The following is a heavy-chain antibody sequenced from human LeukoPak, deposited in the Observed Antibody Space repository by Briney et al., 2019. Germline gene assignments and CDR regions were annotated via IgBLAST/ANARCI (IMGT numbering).Heavy chain of an antibody. J-gene: IGHJ4*02. D-gene: IGHD3-9*01. V-gene: IGHV4-59*08. CDR3: ARIGDYYDILTGPISSDY. Sequence: SETLSLTCTVSGGSTSGYSWSWFRQPPGKGLEFIGYMYYNGDTNYNPSLKSRVSMSLDTSKNQFSLKLSSVTAADTAVYYCARIGDYYDILTGPISSDYWGQGTLVTVSS. CDR1: GGSTSGYS. CDR2: MYYNGDT.